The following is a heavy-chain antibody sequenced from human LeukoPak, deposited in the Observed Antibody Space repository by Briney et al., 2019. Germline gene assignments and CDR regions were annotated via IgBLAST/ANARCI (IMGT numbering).Heavy chain of an antibody. CDR1: GYKFTNYW. CDR3: ARGLVVAGEVFDY. V-gene: IGHV5-51*01. J-gene: IGHJ4*02. CDR2: IYPADSDT. D-gene: IGHD2-15*01. Sequence: GESLKISCKGSGYKFTNYWIAWVRQMPGKGLEWMGIIYPADSDTRNSPSFQGQVTMSADKAISTAYLQWSSLKASDTATYYCARGLVVAGEVFDYCGQGTLVTVS.